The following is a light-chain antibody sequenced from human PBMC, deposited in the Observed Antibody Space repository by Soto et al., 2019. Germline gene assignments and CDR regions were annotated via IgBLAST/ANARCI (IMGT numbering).Light chain of an antibody. CDR1: QSVRSSY. CDR2: GAS. V-gene: IGKV3-20*01. J-gene: IGKJ1*01. CDR3: QQYGSSPET. Sequence: EIVLTQSPGTLSLSPGERATLSCRASQSVRSSYLAWYQQKPGQAPRLLIYGASSRATGIPDRFSGSGSGTDFTLTISRLDPEDFAVYYCQQYGSSPETFAQGTKVEIK.